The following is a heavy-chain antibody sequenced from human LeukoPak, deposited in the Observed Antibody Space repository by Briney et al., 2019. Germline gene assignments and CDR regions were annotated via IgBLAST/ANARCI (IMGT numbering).Heavy chain of an antibody. CDR2: ISHDGSNK. V-gene: IGHV3-30-3*01. D-gene: IGHD1-20*01. CDR1: GFTFSSYA. Sequence: GGSLRLSCAASGFTFSSYAMHWVRQAPGKGLEWVAVISHDGSNKYYADSVKGRFTISRDNSKNTLYLQMNSLRAEDTAVYYCARDKPLVSYYYYGMDVWGQGTTVTVSS. J-gene: IGHJ6*02. CDR3: ARDKPLVSYYYYGMDV.